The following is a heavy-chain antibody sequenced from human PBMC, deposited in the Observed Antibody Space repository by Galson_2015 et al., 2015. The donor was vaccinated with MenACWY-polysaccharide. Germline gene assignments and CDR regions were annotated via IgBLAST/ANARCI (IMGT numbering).Heavy chain of an antibody. Sequence: SVKVSCKASGFTFTDYYLHWVRQAPGQGLEWMGRINPNTGGTTYTQKFQGRVTMTRDTSISTAYMELSRLRSDDTAVYYCARERGVIVLAANWFDPRGQGTLVTVSS. V-gene: IGHV1-2*06. J-gene: IGHJ5*02. CDR2: INPNTGGT. D-gene: IGHD3-10*01. CDR1: GFTFTDYY. CDR3: ARERGVIVLAANWFDP.